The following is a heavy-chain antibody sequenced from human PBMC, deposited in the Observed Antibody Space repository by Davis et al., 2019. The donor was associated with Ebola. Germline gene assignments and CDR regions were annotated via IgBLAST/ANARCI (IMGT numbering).Heavy chain of an antibody. CDR1: GYTFSGYY. Sequence: ASVKVSCKASGYTFSGYYLHWVRQAPGQGLEWMGWINPNSGGTNYAQKFQGRVTMTRDTSISTAYMELSTLRSDDTAFYYCAKEFGSSSTRFDPWGQGSLVTVSS. J-gene: IGHJ5*02. CDR2: INPNSGGT. D-gene: IGHD6-6*01. CDR3: AKEFGSSSTRFDP. V-gene: IGHV1-2*02.